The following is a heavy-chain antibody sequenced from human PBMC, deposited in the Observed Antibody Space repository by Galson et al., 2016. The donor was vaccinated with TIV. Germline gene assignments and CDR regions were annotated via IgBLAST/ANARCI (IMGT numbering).Heavy chain of an antibody. CDR3: ARRGPYGYNYILDL. J-gene: IGHJ3*01. CDR2: VWSDGSQQ. D-gene: IGHD5-24*01. V-gene: IGHV3-33*01. Sequence: SLRLSCAASGFIFNTYDVHWVRQAPGKGLVWVAIVWSDGSQQYYTDSVRGRFTVSRDNSKNTVYLQMNSLRGEDTAVYYCARRGPYGYNYILDLRGQGTMITVSS. CDR1: GFIFNTYD.